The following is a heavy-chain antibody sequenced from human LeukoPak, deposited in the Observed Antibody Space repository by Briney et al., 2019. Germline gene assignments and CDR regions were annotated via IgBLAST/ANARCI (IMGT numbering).Heavy chain of an antibody. Sequence: PGGSLRLSCAASGFTFSGSAMHWVRQASGKGLEWVGRIRSKANSYATAYAASVKGRFTISRDDSRNTAYLQMNSLKTEDTAVYYCTRHWEASYPRVYYYYYMDVWGKGTTVTISS. D-gene: IGHD1-26*01. CDR2: IRSKANSYAT. J-gene: IGHJ6*03. V-gene: IGHV3-73*01. CDR1: GFTFSGSA. CDR3: TRHWEASYPRVYYYYYMDV.